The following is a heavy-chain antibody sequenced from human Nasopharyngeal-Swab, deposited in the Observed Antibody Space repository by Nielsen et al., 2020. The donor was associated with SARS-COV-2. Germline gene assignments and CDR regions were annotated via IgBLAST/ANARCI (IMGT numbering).Heavy chain of an antibody. V-gene: IGHV3-66*01. J-gene: IGHJ4*02. CDR2: IYSDGST. CDR3: ARDHSSGWYFGY. CDR1: GFTVSSNY. Sequence: GGSLRLSCAASGFTVSSNYMSWVRQAPGKGLEWVSVIYSDGSTYYADSVEGRFTISRDNSKNTLYLQMNILRAEDTAMYYCARDHSSGWYFGYWGQGTLVTVSS. D-gene: IGHD6-19*01.